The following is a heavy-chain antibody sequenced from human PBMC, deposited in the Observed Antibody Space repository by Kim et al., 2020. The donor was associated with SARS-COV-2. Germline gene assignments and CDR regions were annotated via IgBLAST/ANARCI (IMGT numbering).Heavy chain of an antibody. V-gene: IGHV3-30*03. CDR1: GFTFSSYG. Sequence: GGSLRLSCAASGFTFSSYGMHWVRQAPGKGLEWVAVISYDGSNKYYADSVKGRFTISRDNSKNTLYLQMNSLRAEDTAVYYCACNSGSYWAATFADYWG. J-gene: IGHJ4*01. CDR3: ACNSGSYWAATFADY. CDR2: ISYDGSNK. D-gene: IGHD1-26*01.